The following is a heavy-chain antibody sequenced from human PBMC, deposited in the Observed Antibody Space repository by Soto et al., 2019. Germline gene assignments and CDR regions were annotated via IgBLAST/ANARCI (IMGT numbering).Heavy chain of an antibody. D-gene: IGHD2-21*02. CDR2: SNGGNGFT. CDR1: GYSFRSHG. V-gene: IGHV1-3*02. CDR3: ARLSFSDALDV. J-gene: IGHJ6*02. Sequence: QARLVKSWAEVRTPGASVKISCTASGYSFRSHGIQWVRQAAGQRLEWVGWSNGGNGFTKYSQEVQDRVSITRDTAASTVYMELRSLTSDDTAVYFCARLSFSDALDVWGQGTTVTVSS.